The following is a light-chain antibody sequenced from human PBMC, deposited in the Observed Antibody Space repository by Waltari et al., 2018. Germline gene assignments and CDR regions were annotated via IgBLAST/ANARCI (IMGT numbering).Light chain of an antibody. CDR3: QVWDSSSDHSWV. Sequence: SYVLTQPPSVSVAPGKTARITCGGNNIGSKSVHWYQQKPGQAPVLVIYYHSDRPSGIPERFSGSNSGNTATLTISRVEAGDEADYYCQVWDSSSDHSWVFGGGTKLTVL. J-gene: IGLJ3*02. CDR1: NIGSKS. CDR2: YHS. V-gene: IGLV3-21*04.